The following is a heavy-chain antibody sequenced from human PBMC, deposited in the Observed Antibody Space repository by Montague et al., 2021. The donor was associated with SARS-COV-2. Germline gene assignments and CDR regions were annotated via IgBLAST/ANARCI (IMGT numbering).Heavy chain of an antibody. D-gene: IGHD2-2*01. J-gene: IGHJ5*02. CDR2: IYYTGST. CDR1: GGSMNDYY. CDR3: ARGALGLPAAFNWFDP. Sequence: SETLSLTCTVSGGSMNDYYWTWLRQTPGKGLEWIGNIYYTGSTXXXSSXXXRVTMSVDTSRKQISLKLSSVTAADSAVYYCARGALGLPAAFNWFDPWGQGNLVTVSS. V-gene: IGHV4-59*01.